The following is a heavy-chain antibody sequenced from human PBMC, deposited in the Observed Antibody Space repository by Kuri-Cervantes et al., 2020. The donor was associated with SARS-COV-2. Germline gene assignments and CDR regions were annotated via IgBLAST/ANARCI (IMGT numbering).Heavy chain of an antibody. J-gene: IGHJ6*02. CDR3: VWDCSSTSCYYGMDV. Sequence: SVKVSCKASGYTFTDYGISWVRQAPGQGLEWMGGIIPIFGTANYAQKFQGRVTITADESTSTAYTELSSLRSEDTAVYYCVWDCSSTSCYYGMDVWGQGTTDTVSS. CDR1: GYTFTDYG. CDR2: IIPIFGTA. V-gene: IGHV1-69*13. D-gene: IGHD2-2*01.